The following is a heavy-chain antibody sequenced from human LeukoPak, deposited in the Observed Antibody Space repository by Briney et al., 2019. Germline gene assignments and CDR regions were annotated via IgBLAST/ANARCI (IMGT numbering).Heavy chain of an antibody. CDR2: IYYSGST. CDR3: ARVSPGIAVAGSNWFDP. Sequence: SETLSLTCTVSGGSINSYYWSWIRQPPGKGLEWIGHIYYSGSTNYNPSLKSRLTISVDTSKNQFSLKLSSVTTADTAVYYCARVSPGIAVAGSNWFDPWGQGTLVTVSS. J-gene: IGHJ5*02. D-gene: IGHD6-19*01. CDR1: GGSINSYY. V-gene: IGHV4-59*01.